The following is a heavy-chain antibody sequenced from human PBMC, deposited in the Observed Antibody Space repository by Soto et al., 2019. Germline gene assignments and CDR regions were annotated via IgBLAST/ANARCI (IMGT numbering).Heavy chain of an antibody. D-gene: IGHD3-3*01. CDR2: INHSGST. Sequence: SETLSLTCAVYGGSFSGYYWSWIRQPPGKGLEWIGEINHSGSTNYNPSLKSRVTISVDTSKNQFSLKLSSVTAADTAVYYCARGSFSTYYDFWRGSWGAWDYYYGMDVRGQGTPVTVSS. J-gene: IGHJ6*02. CDR3: ARGSFSTYYDFWRGSWGAWDYYYGMDV. V-gene: IGHV4-34*01. CDR1: GGSFSGYY.